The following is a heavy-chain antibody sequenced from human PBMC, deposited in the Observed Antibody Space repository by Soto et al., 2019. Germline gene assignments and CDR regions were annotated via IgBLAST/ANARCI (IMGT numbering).Heavy chain of an antibody. Sequence: ASVKVSCKASGYTFTGYYVHWVRQAPGQGLEWMGWINPNSGGTKSAQKFKGRVTMTRDTSINTAYMELSRLRSDDTAVYYCARREGDYYDSSGYHYYFDYWGQGTLVTVSS. CDR2: INPNSGGT. CDR1: GYTFTGYY. D-gene: IGHD3-22*01. V-gene: IGHV1-2*02. J-gene: IGHJ4*02. CDR3: ARREGDYYDSSGYHYYFDY.